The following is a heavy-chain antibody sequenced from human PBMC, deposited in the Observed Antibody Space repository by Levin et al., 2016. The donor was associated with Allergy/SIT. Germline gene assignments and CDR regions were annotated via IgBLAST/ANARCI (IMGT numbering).Heavy chain of an antibody. Sequence: GESLKISCAASGFSFSSYVMHWVRQAPGKGLEWVAVISYDGSNKYYADSVKGRFTISRDNSKNTLYLQMNSLRAEDTAVYYCAKGYSGNYHVIDYWGQGTLVTVSS. CDR3: AKGYSGNYHVIDY. D-gene: IGHD1-26*01. CDR1: GFSFSSYV. J-gene: IGHJ4*02. CDR2: ISYDGSNK. V-gene: IGHV3-30*18.